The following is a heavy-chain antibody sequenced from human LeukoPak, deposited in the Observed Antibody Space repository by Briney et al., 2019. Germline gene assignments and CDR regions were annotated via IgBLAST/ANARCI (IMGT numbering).Heavy chain of an antibody. V-gene: IGHV3-53*04. CDR1: GFTVSSNY. CDR3: ARRVSKRGLYSSSPGAFDI. Sequence: PGGSLRLSCAASGFTVSSNYMSWVRQAPGKGLEWVSVIYSGGSTYYADSVKGRFTISRHNSKNTLYLQMNSLRAEDTAVYYCARRVSKRGLYSSSPGAFDIWGQGTMVTVSS. CDR2: IYSGGST. J-gene: IGHJ3*02. D-gene: IGHD6-13*01.